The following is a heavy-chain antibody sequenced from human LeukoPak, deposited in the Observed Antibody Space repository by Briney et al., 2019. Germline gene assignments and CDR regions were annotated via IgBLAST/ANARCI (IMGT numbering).Heavy chain of an antibody. Sequence: GGSLRLSCAASGFTFSSYSMNWVRQAPGKGLEWVANIKQDGSEKYYVDSVKGRFTISRDNAKNSLYLQMNSLRAEDTAVYYCARKRGYSYGYEIDYWGQGTLVTVSS. CDR2: IKQDGSEK. CDR3: ARKRGYSYGYEIDY. V-gene: IGHV3-7*01. CDR1: GFTFSSYS. D-gene: IGHD5-18*01. J-gene: IGHJ4*02.